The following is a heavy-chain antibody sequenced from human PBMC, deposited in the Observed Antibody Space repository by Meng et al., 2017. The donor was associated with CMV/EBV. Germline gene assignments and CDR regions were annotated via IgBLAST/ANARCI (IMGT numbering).Heavy chain of an antibody. V-gene: IGHV4-34*01. J-gene: IGHJ5*02. Sequence: QLPPPPWGAGLLKPSATLSLTCAFYGGSFSGYYWSWIRQPPGKGLEWIGEINHSGSTNYNPSLKSRVTISVDTSKNQFSLKLSSVTAADTAVYYCARGVGGWFDPWGQGTLVTVSS. D-gene: IGHD1-26*01. CDR3: ARGVGGWFDP. CDR1: GGSFSGYY. CDR2: INHSGST.